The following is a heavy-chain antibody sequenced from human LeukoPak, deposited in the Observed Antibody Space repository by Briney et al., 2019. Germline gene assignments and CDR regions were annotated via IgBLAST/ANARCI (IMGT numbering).Heavy chain of an antibody. CDR1: GGSISGYY. V-gene: IGHV4-59*01. CDR3: ARGEWDLLFDY. D-gene: IGHD1-26*01. J-gene: IGHJ4*02. CDR2: IFYSGST. Sequence: SETLSLTCTVSGGSISGYYWSWIRQPPGRGLEWIGYIFYSGSTNYNPSLKSRVTISVDTSKNQFSLKLSSVTAADTAVYYCARGEWDLLFDYWGQGTLVTVSS.